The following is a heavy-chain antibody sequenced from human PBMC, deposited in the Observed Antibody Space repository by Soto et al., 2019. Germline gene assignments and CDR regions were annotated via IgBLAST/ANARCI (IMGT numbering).Heavy chain of an antibody. CDR3: AAGPGEWFGEVSPYGMDV. CDR1: GFTFTSSA. V-gene: IGHV1-58*02. D-gene: IGHD3-10*01. J-gene: IGHJ6*02. CDR2: IVVGSGNT. Sequence: QMQLVQSGPEVKKPGTSVKVSCKASGFTFTSSAMQWVRQARGQRLEWIGWIVVGSGNTNYAQKFQERVTLTRDISKSPAYMGLGSLRSEDTAVDYCAAGPGEWFGEVSPYGMDVWGQGTTVTVSS.